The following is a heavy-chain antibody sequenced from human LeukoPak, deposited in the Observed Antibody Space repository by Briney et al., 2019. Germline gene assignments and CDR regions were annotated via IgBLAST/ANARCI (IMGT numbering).Heavy chain of an antibody. CDR1: GFTFSSYG. CDR3: AKGDCSSTSCYHFDY. J-gene: IGHJ4*02. V-gene: IGHV3-30*02. CDR2: IGHEGSNK. D-gene: IGHD2-2*01. Sequence: GGSLRLSCAASGFTFSSYGMHWVRQAPGKGLEWVAFIGHEGSNKYYADSVKGRFTISRDNSKNTLYLQMNSLRAEDTAVYYCAKGDCSSTSCYHFDYWGQGTLVTVSS.